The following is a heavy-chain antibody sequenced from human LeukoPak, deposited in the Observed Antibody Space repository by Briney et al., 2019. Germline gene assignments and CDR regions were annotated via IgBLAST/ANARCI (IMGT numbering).Heavy chain of an antibody. CDR3: ARHVNTTTGAPIGWFDP. D-gene: IGHD2/OR15-2a*01. J-gene: IGHJ5*02. V-gene: IGHV4-39*01. Sequence: SETLSLTCTGSGGSISSTTDYWGWLRQPPGKGLEWIGSIFYSGTTYYNPSLKSRVTISVDTSKNQFSLKLTPVTAADTAVYYCARHVNTTTGAPIGWFDPWGQGTLVTVSS. CDR1: GGSISSTTDY. CDR2: IFYSGTT.